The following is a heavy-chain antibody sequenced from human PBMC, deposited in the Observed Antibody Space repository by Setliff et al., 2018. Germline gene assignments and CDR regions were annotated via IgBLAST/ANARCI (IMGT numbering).Heavy chain of an antibody. CDR2: ISYDGSNK. V-gene: IGHV3-30-3*01. Sequence: GGSLRLSCAASGFTFSSNAMHWVRQAPGKGLEWVAVISYDGSNKYYADSVKGRFTISRDNSKNTLYLQMNSLRAEDTAVYYCARDLTTMNQKDYYYYGMDVWGQGTTVTV. CDR3: ARDLTTMNQKDYYYYGMDV. J-gene: IGHJ6*02. D-gene: IGHD3-22*01. CDR1: GFTFSSNA.